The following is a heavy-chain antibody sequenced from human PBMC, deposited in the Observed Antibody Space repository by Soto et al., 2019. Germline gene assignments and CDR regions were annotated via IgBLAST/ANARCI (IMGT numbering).Heavy chain of an antibody. Sequence: GGSLRLSCAASGFTFSSYAMSWVRQAPGKGLEWVSAISGSGGSTYYADSVKGRFTISRDNSKNTLYLQMNSLRAEDTAVYYCAKVPYYYDSSGYGSSFWGQGTLVTVSS. CDR2: ISGSGGST. V-gene: IGHV3-23*01. CDR3: AKVPYYYDSSGYGSSF. D-gene: IGHD3-22*01. CDR1: GFTFSSYA. J-gene: IGHJ4*02.